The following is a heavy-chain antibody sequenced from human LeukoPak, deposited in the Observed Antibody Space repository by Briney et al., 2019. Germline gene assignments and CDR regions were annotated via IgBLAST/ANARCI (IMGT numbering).Heavy chain of an antibody. CDR3: AREKRVVGAPNFDS. V-gene: IGHV4-59*01. J-gene: IGHJ4*02. D-gene: IGHD1-26*01. Sequence: KPSETLSLTCNVSGGSINHFYWSWIRQPPGKGLEWIGYIYHSGTTNYSPPLKSRVTISLDTSTSQFSLKVNSVTAADTAVYYCAREKRVVGAPNFDSWGQGNLVTVSS. CDR2: IYHSGTT. CDR1: GGSINHFY.